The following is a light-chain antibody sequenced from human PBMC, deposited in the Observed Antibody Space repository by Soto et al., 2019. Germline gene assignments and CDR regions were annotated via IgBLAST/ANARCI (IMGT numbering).Light chain of an antibody. V-gene: IGKV3-11*01. J-gene: IGKJ2*01. CDR2: DAS. Sequence: EIVLTQSPATLSLSPGERATLSCRASQSVSSYFACYQQKPGQAPRLLIYDASNRATGIQARFSGSGSGTDFTLTISSLEPEDFAVYYCQQRSNWPPGYTFGQGTKLEIK. CDR3: QQRSNWPPGYT. CDR1: QSVSSY.